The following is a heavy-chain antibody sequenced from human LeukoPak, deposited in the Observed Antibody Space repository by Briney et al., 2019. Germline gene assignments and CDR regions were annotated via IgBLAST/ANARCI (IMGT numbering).Heavy chain of an antibody. Sequence: SETLSLTCTVSGGSISSYYWSWIRQPPGKGLEWIGYIYYSGSTNYNPSLKSRVTISVDTSKNQFSLKLSSVTAADTAVYYCAREADYYDSSGTLYFDYWGQGTLVTVSS. D-gene: IGHD3-22*01. J-gene: IGHJ4*02. V-gene: IGHV4-59*01. CDR2: IYYSGST. CDR3: AREADYYDSSGTLYFDY. CDR1: GGSISSYY.